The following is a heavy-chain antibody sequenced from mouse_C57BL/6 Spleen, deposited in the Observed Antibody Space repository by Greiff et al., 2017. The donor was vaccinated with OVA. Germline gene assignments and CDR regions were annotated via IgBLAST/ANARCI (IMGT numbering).Heavy chain of an antibody. V-gene: IGHV1-52*01. Sequence: VQLQQPGAELVRPGSSVKLSCKASGYTFTSYWMHWVKQRPIQGLEWIGNIDPSDSETHYNQKFKDKATLTVDKSSSTAYMQLSSLTSEDSAVYYCARRGSNYDYFDYWGQGTTLTVSS. CDR2: IDPSDSET. D-gene: IGHD2-5*01. CDR1: GYTFTSYW. CDR3: ARRGSNYDYFDY. J-gene: IGHJ2*01.